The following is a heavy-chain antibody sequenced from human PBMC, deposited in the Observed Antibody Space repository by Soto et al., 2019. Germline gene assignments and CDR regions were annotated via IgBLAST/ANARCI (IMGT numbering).Heavy chain of an antibody. J-gene: IGHJ4*02. Sequence: QVQLQESGPGLVKPSQTLSLTCTVSGGSISSGGYYWSWIRQHPGKGLEWIGYIYYTGSTYYNPSLKSRITISVDTSTNQFSLKLSSVTAAYTAVYYCATLYMVRGVRTFDYWGQGTLVPVSA. CDR2: IYYTGST. CDR3: ATLYMVRGVRTFDY. V-gene: IGHV4-31*03. CDR1: GGSISSGGYY. D-gene: IGHD3-10*01.